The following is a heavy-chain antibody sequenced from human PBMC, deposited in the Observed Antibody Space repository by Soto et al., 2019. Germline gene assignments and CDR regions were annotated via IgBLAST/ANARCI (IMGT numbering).Heavy chain of an antibody. CDR1: GGSISSSSYY. J-gene: IGHJ6*02. V-gene: IGHV4-39*01. CDR2: IYYSGST. CDR3: ARHSSIVGATLYYYYYGMDV. D-gene: IGHD1-26*01. Sequence: SETLSLTCTVSGGSISSSSYYWGWIRQPPGKGLEWIGSIYYSGSTYYNPSLKSRVTISVDTSKNQFSLKLSSVTAADTAVYYCARHSSIVGATLYYYYYGMDVWGQGTTVTVSS.